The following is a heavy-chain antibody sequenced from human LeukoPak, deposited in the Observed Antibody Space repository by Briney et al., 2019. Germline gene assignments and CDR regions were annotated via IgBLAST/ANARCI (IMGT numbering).Heavy chain of an antibody. J-gene: IGHJ6*03. CDR2: ISGSDSGT. D-gene: IGHD2-15*01. V-gene: IGHV3-23*01. CDR3: VKAPRGSCSGTICYHMDV. Sequence: GGSLRLSCAASEYTFSIYAMSWVRQTPGKGLEWISAISGSDSGTYHADSVRGRFTISRDNSKRTLYLQMSRLRDLYTSSSSRVKAPRGSCSGTICYHMDVWGKGTTVTVSS. CDR1: EYTFSIYA.